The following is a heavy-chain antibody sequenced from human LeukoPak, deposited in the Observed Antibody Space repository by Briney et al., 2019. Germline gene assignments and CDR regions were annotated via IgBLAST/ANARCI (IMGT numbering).Heavy chain of an antibody. CDR2: IYYSGST. CDR1: GGSISSYY. CDR3: AKDEYFYGSGTYFSPHDY. D-gene: IGHD3-10*01. V-gene: IGHV4-59*01. J-gene: IGHJ4*02. Sequence: PSETLSLTCTVSGGSISSYYWSWIRQPPGKGLEWIGYIYYSGSTNYNPSLKSRVTISVDTSKNQFSLKLSSVTAADTAVYYCAKDEYFYGSGTYFSPHDYWGQGTLVTVSS.